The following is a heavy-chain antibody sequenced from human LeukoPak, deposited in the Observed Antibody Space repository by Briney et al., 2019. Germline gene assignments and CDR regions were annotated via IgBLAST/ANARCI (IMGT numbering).Heavy chain of an antibody. CDR2: IYWDDDK. CDR3: ALDSSSSVGYYFDY. CDR1: GFSLSTSGVG. V-gene: IGHV2-5*02. D-gene: IGHD6-6*01. Sequence: SGPTLVNPTQTLTLTCTFSGFSLSTSGVGVGWIRQPPGKALEWLALIYWDDDKRYSSSLKSRLTITKDTSKNQVVLTMTNMDPVDTATYYCALDSSSSVGYYFDYWGQGTLVTVSS. J-gene: IGHJ4*02.